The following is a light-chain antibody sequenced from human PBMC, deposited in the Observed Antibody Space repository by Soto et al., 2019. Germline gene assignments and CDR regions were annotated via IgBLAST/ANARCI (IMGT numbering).Light chain of an antibody. J-gene: IGKJ1*01. CDR1: QTISIY. V-gene: IGKV1-5*01. CDR2: DAS. CDR3: QQYSSSSPT. Sequence: DIQMTQSPSTLSASVGDRVTITCRASQTISIYLAWCQQRPGEAPKLLIYDASTLETGVPARFSGSGSETEFTLTISSLQPDDFATYYCQQYSSSSPTFGQGTKVDIK.